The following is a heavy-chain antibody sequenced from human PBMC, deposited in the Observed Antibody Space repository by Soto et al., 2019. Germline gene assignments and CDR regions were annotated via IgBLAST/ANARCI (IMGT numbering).Heavy chain of an antibody. CDR1: GFTFSSYA. CDR3: AKDYSRDGYNVFYGMDV. V-gene: IGHV3-23*01. J-gene: IGHJ6*02. D-gene: IGHD5-12*01. CDR2: ISGSGGST. Sequence: PGGSLRLSCAASGFTFSSYAMSWVRQAPGKGLEWVSAISGSGGSTYYADSVKGRFTISRDNSKNTLYLQMNSLRAEDTAVYYWAKDYSRDGYNVFYGMDVWGQGTTVTVSS.